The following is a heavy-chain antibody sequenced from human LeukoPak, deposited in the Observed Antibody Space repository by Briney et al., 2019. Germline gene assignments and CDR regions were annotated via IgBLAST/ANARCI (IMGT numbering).Heavy chain of an antibody. CDR1: GYTFSKFG. V-gene: IGHV1-18*01. CDR2: ISGNNDNP. CDR3: ARGDGGNPWDAFDI. Sequence: AAVKVSCKASGYTFSKFGIAWVRQAPGQGLEWMSWISGNNDNPQSAQNLQGRVTVTTDRSTSTAYMVLRSLRHDDTAVYYCARGDGGNPWDAFDIWGQGTMVTVSS. D-gene: IGHD4-23*01. J-gene: IGHJ3*02.